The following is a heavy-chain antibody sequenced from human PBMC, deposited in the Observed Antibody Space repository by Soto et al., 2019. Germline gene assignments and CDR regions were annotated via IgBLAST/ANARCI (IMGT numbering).Heavy chain of an antibody. CDR2: ISSSSSYI. CDR1: GFTFSSYS. J-gene: IGHJ6*02. Sequence: GGSLRLSCAASGFTFSSYSMNWVRQAPGKGLEWVSSISSSSSYIYYADSVKGRFTISRDNAKNSLYLQMNSLRDEDTAVYYCARGGHYDFWSGYPVSYGMDVWGQGTTVTVSS. V-gene: IGHV3-21*01. CDR3: ARGGHYDFWSGYPVSYGMDV. D-gene: IGHD3-3*01.